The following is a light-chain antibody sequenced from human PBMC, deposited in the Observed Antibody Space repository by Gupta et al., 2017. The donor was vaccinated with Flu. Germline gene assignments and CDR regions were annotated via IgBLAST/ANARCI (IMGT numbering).Light chain of an antibody. CDR2: YNN. V-gene: IGLV1-44*01. J-gene: IGLJ1*01. Sequence: TISFSGSNSNNGSYTVVWCQQLPGTAPNHLIYYNNQRPSGVPDRFSGSKSGTTASLAISGLQSEDEADYYCAVWDDSLNGHYVFGSGTKVTVL. CDR1: NSNNGSYT. CDR3: AVWDDSLNGHYV.